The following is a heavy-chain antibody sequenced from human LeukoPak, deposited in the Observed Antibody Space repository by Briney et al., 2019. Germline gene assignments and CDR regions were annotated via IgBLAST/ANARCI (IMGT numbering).Heavy chain of an antibody. V-gene: IGHV1-69*05. CDR1: GYTFSSYG. Sequence: SVKVSCKASGYTFSSYGISWVRQAPGQGLEWMGRIIPIFGTANYAQKFQGRVTITTDESTSTAYMELSSLRSEDTAVYYCASPTNSGGSWYNYWGQGTLVTVSS. D-gene: IGHD6-13*01. CDR3: ASPTNSGGSWYNY. CDR2: IIPIFGTA. J-gene: IGHJ4*02.